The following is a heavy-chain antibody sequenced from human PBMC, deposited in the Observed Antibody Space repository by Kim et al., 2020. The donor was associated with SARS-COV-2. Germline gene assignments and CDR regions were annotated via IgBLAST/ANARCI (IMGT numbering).Heavy chain of an antibody. CDR2: ISSNGYNI. V-gene: IGHV3-48*03. J-gene: IGHJ2*01. D-gene: IGHD1-7*01. CDR1: SFSFNNYD. Sequence: GGSLRLSCTASSFSFNNYDMSWVRQAPGKGLEWVSNISSNGYNINYADSAKGRFTISRDNARNSLYLQLTSLRAEDTAVYYCAGVTYPNYHLHHLALWG. CDR3: AGVTYPNYHLHHLAL.